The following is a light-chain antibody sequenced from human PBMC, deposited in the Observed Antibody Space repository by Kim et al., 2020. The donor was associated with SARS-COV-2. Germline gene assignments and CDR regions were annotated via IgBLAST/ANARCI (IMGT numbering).Light chain of an antibody. J-gene: IGKJ4*01. Sequence: EIVLTQSPATLSLSPGERVTLSCRASQSVNNYLAWYQQKPGQAPRLLIYDVSVRATGIPARFSGSGSGTDFTLTIDTLEPEDFAVYYCQQRSNWPPITFGGGTKVDIK. CDR3: QQRSNWPPIT. CDR1: QSVNNY. V-gene: IGKV3-11*01. CDR2: DVS.